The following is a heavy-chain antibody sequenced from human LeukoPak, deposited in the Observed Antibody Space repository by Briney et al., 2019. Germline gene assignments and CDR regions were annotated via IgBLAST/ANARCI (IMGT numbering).Heavy chain of an antibody. CDR2: IKQDGSEK. D-gene: IGHD3-10*01. CDR3: ARVKLWFGADDAFDI. Sequence: GGSLRLSCAASGFTFSSYWMSWVRQAPGKGLEWVANIKQDGSEKYYVDSVKGRFTISRDNAKNSLYLQMNSLRAEDTAVYYCARVKLWFGADDAFDIWGQGTMVTVSS. CDR1: GFTFSSYW. J-gene: IGHJ3*02. V-gene: IGHV3-7*01.